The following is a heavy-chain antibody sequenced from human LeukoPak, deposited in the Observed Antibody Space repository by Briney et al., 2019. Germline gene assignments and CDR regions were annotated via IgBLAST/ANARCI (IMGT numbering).Heavy chain of an antibody. D-gene: IGHD1-1*01. J-gene: IGHJ5*02. CDR1: GVTISSSSYY. V-gene: IGHV4-39*01. CDR2: IYYSGST. CDR3: ARQTTGRIRLWFDP. Sequence: PSETLSLTCTVSGVTISSSSYYWGWIGPPPGKGLDWVGSIYYSGSTYYNPSPKSRVTISVDTSKYQFSLKLSSVPAADTAVYYWARQTTGRIRLWFDPWGQRTLVTVSS.